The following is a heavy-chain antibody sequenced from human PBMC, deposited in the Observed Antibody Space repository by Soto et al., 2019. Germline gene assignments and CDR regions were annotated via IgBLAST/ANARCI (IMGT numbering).Heavy chain of an antibody. Sequence: ASVKVSCKASGYRFSDYYLHWVRQAPGQGPEWMGWMNPNSGDTKYAQKFKGRVTMTRDTSVRTAFMELNWLKSDDTAVYYCARESGGATATLDYYYFYMAVWGIGTTVPVSS. D-gene: IGHD5-12*01. V-gene: IGHV1-2*02. CDR3: ARESGGATATLDYYYFYMAV. CDR2: MNPNSGDT. J-gene: IGHJ6*03. CDR1: GYRFSDYY.